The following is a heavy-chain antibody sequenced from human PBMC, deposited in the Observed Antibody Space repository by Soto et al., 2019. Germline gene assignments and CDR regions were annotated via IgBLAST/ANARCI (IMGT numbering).Heavy chain of an antibody. CDR3: AKDIAGYGMDV. CDR2: ISWDGGST. D-gene: IGHD3-10*01. CDR1: GCRVDDYT. J-gene: IGHJ6*02. V-gene: IGHV3-43*01. Sequence: GGSMTLSCAASGCRVDDYTIHWVRQAPGKGLEWVSLISWDGGSTYYADSVKGRFTISRDNSKNSLYLQMNSLRTEDTALYYCAKDIAGYGMDVWGQGTTATV.